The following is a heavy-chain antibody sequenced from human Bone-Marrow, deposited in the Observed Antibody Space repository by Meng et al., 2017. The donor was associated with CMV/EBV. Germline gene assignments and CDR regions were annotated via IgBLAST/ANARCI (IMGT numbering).Heavy chain of an antibody. Sequence: SVKVSCKASGGTFSSYAISWVRQAPGQGLEWMGGIIPILGIANYAQKFQGRVTITADKSTSTAYMELSSLRSEDTAVYYCARDHSTSSSLSNWFAPWGPGHLVNGYS. V-gene: IGHV1-69*10. CDR2: IIPILGIA. CDR3: ARDHSTSSSLSNWFAP. J-gene: IGHJ5*02. D-gene: IGHD6-6*01. CDR1: GGTFSSYA.